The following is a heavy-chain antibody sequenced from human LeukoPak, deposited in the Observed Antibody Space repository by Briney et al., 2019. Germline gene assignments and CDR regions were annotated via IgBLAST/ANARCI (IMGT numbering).Heavy chain of an antibody. CDR3: VTDIRSGWRNY. J-gene: IGHJ4*02. Sequence: GASVKVSCKVSGYTLTESSVHWVRQPPGKGLEWMGGFDPEDGEAFYAPKIQGRVTMTEDTSTDTAYLELRSLRSDDTAVYYCVTDIRSGWRNYWGQGTLITVSS. CDR1: GYTLTESS. V-gene: IGHV1-24*01. CDR2: FDPEDGEA. D-gene: IGHD6-19*01.